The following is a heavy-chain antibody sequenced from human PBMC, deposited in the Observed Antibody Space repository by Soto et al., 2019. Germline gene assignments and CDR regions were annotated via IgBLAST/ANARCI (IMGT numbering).Heavy chain of an antibody. CDR3: AWSQRMTTERGGTDC. Sequence: QVQLVQSGAEVKKPGSSVKVSCKASGGTFSSYAISWVRQAPGQGLEWMGGIIPIFGTANYAQKCQGRVTSSAYESTSTAYMELSSLRSEDTAGYYCAWSQRMTTERGGTDCWGQGTLVTVSS. D-gene: IGHD4-4*01. CDR1: GGTFSSYA. V-gene: IGHV1-69*12. CDR2: IIPIFGTA. J-gene: IGHJ4*02.